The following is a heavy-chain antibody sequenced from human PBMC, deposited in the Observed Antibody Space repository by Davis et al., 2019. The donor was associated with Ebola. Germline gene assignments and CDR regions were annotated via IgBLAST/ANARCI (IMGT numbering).Heavy chain of an antibody. D-gene: IGHD5/OR15-5a*01. V-gene: IGHV4-39*07. CDR3: ARGIGSVTARFDP. Sequence: MPSETLSLTCTVSGGSVSSGSYYWSWIRQPPGKGLEWIGEINHSGSTNYNPSLKSRVTISVDTSKNQFSLKLSSVTAADTAVYYCARGIGSVTARFDPWGQGTLVTVSS. CDR1: GGSVSSGSYY. J-gene: IGHJ5*02. CDR2: INHSGST.